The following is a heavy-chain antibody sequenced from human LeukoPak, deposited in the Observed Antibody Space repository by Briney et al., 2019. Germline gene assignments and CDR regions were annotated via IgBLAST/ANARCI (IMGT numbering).Heavy chain of an antibody. V-gene: IGHV4-59*01. CDR2: IYYSGST. CDR1: GGSISSYY. D-gene: IGHD5/OR15-5a*01. Sequence: SETLSLTCIVSGGSISSYYWSWIRQPPGKGLEWIGYIYYSGSTNYNPSLKSRVTISVDTSKNQFSLKLSSVTAADTAVYYCARGGRDSTIPDYWGQGTLVTVSS. J-gene: IGHJ4*02. CDR3: ARGGRDSTIPDY.